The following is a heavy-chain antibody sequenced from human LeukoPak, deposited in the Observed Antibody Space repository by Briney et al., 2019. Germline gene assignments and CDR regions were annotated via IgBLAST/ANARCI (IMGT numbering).Heavy chain of an antibody. V-gene: IGHV1-18*01. CDR1: GYTFTSYG. D-gene: IGHD3-22*01. J-gene: IGHJ3*02. CDR3: ARVGHYYDSSGYYPDAFDI. Sequence: ASVTVSCKASGYTFTSYGISWVRQAPGQGLEWMGWISAYNGNTNYAQKLQGRVTMTTDTSTSTAYMELRSLRSDDTAVYYCARVGHYYDSSGYYPDAFDIWGQGTMVTVSS. CDR2: ISAYNGNT.